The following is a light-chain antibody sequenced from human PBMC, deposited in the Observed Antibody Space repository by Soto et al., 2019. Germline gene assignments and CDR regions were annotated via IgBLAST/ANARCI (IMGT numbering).Light chain of an antibody. CDR2: DVT. J-gene: IGLJ1*01. CDR1: SSDVGDYDF. Sequence: QSVLTQPASVSGSPVQSITISCTGSSSDVGDYDFVAWYQQSPGEAPKVMIYDVTSRPSGVSNRFSGSKSGNTASLTISGLQAEDEADYYCSSKTSTDTLVFGTGTKVTVL. CDR3: SSKTSTDTLV. V-gene: IGLV2-14*01.